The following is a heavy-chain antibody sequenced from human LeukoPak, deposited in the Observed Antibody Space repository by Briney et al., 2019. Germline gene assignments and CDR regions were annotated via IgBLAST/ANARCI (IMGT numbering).Heavy chain of an antibody. CDR3: ARDATDSGIDP. V-gene: IGHV4-31*03. Sequence: SETLSLTCTVSGGSISSGGYYWSWIRQHPGKGLEWIGYIYYSGSTYYNPSLKSRVTISVDTSKNQFSLKLSSVTAADTVVYYCARDATDSGIDPWGQGTLVTVSS. CDR2: IYYSGST. J-gene: IGHJ5*02. CDR1: GGSISSGGYY. D-gene: IGHD3-10*01.